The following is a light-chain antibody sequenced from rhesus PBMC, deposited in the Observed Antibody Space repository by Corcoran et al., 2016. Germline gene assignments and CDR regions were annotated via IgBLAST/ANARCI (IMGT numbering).Light chain of an antibody. J-gene: IGKJ4*01. Sequence: DVVLTQSPLSLPITPGQPASISCRSSQRLVHSNGNTYLSWYQQKPGQPPRSLIYQVSNRDSGVPDRFSGSGAGTDFTLKISRVEVDDGGIYYCGQGTNVPLTFGGGTKVEIK. V-gene: IGKV2-65*01. CDR1: QRLVHSNGNTY. CDR2: QVS. CDR3: GQGTNVPLT.